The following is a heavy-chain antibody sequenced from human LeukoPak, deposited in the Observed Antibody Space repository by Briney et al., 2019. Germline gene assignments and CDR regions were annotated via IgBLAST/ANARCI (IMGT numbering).Heavy chain of an antibody. J-gene: IGHJ3*02. CDR2: ISGDGGST. Sequence: PGGSLRLSCAASGFTFDDYAMHWVRQAPGKGLEWVSLISGDGGSTYYADSVKGRFTISRDNSKNSLYLQMNSLRTEDTALYYCAKDVGGNAPRAFDIWGQGTMVTVAS. V-gene: IGHV3-43*02. D-gene: IGHD4-23*01. CDR1: GFTFDDYA. CDR3: AKDVGGNAPRAFDI.